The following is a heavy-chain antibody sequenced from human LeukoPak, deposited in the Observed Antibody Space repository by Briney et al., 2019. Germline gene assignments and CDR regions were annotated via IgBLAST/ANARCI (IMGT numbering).Heavy chain of an antibody. V-gene: IGHV3-23*01. D-gene: IGHD7-27*01. CDR1: GFTFSNYD. Sequence: PGGSLRLSCAAPGFTFSNYDMSWVRQAPGKGLEWVSGISGTDGSTSYVDSVKGRFTISRDNSKNTLYLQMNSLRAEDTAVYYCARGPPNWGYDYWGPGTLVTVSS. CDR2: ISGTDGST. J-gene: IGHJ4*02. CDR3: ARGPPNWGYDY.